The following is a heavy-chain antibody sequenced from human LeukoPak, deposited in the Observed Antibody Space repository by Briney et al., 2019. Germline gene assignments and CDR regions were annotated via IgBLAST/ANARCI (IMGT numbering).Heavy chain of an antibody. CDR3: ARVVGVVIRYYYYYMDV. D-gene: IGHD3-3*01. CDR1: GGSFSGYY. J-gene: IGHJ6*03. V-gene: IGHV4-34*01. Sequence: SETLSLTCAVYGGSFSGYYWSWIRQPPGKGLEWIGEINHSGSTNYNPSLKRRVTMSVDTSKHQFSLKLSSVTAADTAVYYCARVVGVVIRYYYYYMDVWGKGTTVTVSS. CDR2: INHSGST.